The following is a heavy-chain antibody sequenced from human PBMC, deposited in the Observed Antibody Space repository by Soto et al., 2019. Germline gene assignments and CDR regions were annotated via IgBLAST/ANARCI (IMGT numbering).Heavy chain of an antibody. CDR2: ISAYNGNT. Sequence: ASVKVSCKASGYTFTSYGISWVRQAPGQGLEWMGWISAYNGNTNYAQKLKGRVTMTTDTSTSTAYMELRSLRSDDTAVYYCARDQADSSGWYPGGYYYYGMDVWGQGTTVTVSS. J-gene: IGHJ6*02. CDR1: GYTFTSYG. D-gene: IGHD6-19*01. CDR3: ARDQADSSGWYPGGYYYYGMDV. V-gene: IGHV1-18*01.